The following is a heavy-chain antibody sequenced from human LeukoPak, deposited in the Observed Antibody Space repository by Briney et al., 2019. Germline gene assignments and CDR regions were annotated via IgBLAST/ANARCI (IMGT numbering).Heavy chain of an antibody. CDR3: ATRQSGSYYGPMRGLDY. CDR2: INPSGGST. Sequence: ASVKVSCKASGYTFTSYYMHWVRQAPGQGLEWMGIINPSGGSTSYAQKFQGRVTMTRDTSTSTVYMELSSLRSEDTAVYYCATRQSGSYYGPMRGLDYWGQGTLVTVSS. J-gene: IGHJ4*02. CDR1: GYTFTSYY. D-gene: IGHD1-26*01. V-gene: IGHV1-46*01.